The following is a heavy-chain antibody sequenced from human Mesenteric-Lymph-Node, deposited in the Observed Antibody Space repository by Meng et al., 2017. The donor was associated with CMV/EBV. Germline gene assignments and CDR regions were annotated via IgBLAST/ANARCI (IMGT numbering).Heavy chain of an antibody. Sequence: ASVKVSCKASGYIFTGYYIHWVRQAPGQGLEWMGWINPDSGGPNYAQKFQGRVTMTRDTSISTGYMELSRLRSDDTAMYYCARDANGYYGMDVWGQGTTVTVSS. CDR2: INPDSGGP. CDR3: ARDANGYYGMDV. D-gene: IGHD4/OR15-4a*01. J-gene: IGHJ6*02. V-gene: IGHV1-2*02. CDR1: GYIFTGYY.